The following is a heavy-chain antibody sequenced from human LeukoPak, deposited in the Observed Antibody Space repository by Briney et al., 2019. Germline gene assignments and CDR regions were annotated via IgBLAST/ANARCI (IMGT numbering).Heavy chain of an antibody. V-gene: IGHV4-4*02. J-gene: IGHJ4*02. CDR2: VYHSGST. CDR1: GVSISRSAW. Sequence: PSETLSITCAGSGVSISRSAWARWVRQPPGKGLEWIGEVYHSGSTNYNSFLKSRVTISVDKSKNQFSLKLTSATAADTAVYYRARDPGICCFEPLDYWGQGILVIVSS. CDR3: ARDPGICCFEPLDY. D-gene: IGHD2-15*01.